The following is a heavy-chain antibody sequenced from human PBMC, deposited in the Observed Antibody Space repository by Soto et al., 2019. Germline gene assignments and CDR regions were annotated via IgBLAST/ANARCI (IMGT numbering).Heavy chain of an antibody. Sequence: ASVKVSCKASGYTFTGYYMHWVRQAPGQGLEWMGWINPNSGGTNYAQKFQGRVTMTRDTSISTAYMELGRLRSDDTAVYYCARDYCSSTSCYKDYYYGMDVWGQGTTVTVSS. J-gene: IGHJ6*02. V-gene: IGHV1-2*02. D-gene: IGHD2-2*02. CDR2: INPNSGGT. CDR3: ARDYCSSTSCYKDYYYGMDV. CDR1: GYTFTGYY.